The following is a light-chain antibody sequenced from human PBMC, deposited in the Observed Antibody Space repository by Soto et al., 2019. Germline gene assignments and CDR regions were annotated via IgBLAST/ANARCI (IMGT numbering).Light chain of an antibody. CDR2: GAS. CDR1: QSVSSSA. CDR3: QYYGTSPQT. J-gene: IGKJ1*01. V-gene: IGKV3-20*01. Sequence: EIVLTQSPGTLSLSPGERATLSCRASQSVSSSALAWYQQNPGQAPRRLIYGASSRATGIPDRFSGSGSGTDFTLTISRLEPADFAVYYCQYYGTSPQTFGQGTKVEIK.